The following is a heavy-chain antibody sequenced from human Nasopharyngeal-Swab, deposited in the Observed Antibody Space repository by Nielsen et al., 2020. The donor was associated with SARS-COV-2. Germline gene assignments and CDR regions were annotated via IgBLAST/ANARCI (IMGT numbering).Heavy chain of an antibody. CDR3: ARATAVRGVTDAFDI. Sequence: SETPSLTCTVSGYSISSGYYWGWIRQPPGKGLEWIGSIYHSGSTYYNPSLKSRVTISVDTSKNQFSLKLSSVTAADTAVYYCARATAVRGVTDAFDIWGQGTMVTVSS. V-gene: IGHV4-38-2*02. D-gene: IGHD3-10*02. CDR1: GYSISSGYY. J-gene: IGHJ3*02. CDR2: IYHSGST.